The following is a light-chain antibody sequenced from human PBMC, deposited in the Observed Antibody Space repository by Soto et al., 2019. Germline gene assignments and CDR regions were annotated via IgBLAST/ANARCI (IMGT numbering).Light chain of an antibody. CDR1: QDIRNA. CDR2: ATS. V-gene: IGKV1-6*01. J-gene: IGKJ5*01. CDR3: LQDYTYPYT. Sequence: AIQMTQSPSSLSASVGDRFTITCRASQDIRNAVGWYQQKPGKAPKLLIFATSNLQSGVPSRFIGSGSGTDFTLTISSLQAEDFATYYCLQDYTYPYTFGQGTRLEIK.